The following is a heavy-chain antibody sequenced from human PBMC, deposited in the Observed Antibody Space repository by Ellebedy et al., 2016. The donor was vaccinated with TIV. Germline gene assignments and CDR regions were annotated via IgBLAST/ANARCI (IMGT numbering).Heavy chain of an antibody. D-gene: IGHD3-3*01. CDR3: ARGPDFPNWFDP. J-gene: IGHJ5*02. CDR1: GYTFTSYA. V-gene: IGHV1-3*01. CDR2: INAGNGNT. Sequence: AASVKVSCKASGYTFTSYAMHWVRQAPGQRLEWMGWINAGNGNTKYSQKFQGRVTITRDTSASTAYMELSSLRSEDTAVYYCARGPDFPNWFDPWGQGTLVTVSS.